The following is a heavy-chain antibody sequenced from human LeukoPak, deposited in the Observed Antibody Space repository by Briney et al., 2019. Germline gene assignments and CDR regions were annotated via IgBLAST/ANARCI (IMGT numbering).Heavy chain of an antibody. CDR1: GYTFSTYD. V-gene: IGHV1-8*01. D-gene: IGHD3-10*01. CDR2: MNPNSGNT. CDR3: ARGPSRDYGSGSSWFDP. Sequence: ASVKVSCKASGYTFSTYDINWVRQVTGQGLEWMGWMNPNSGNTGYAQNIQGRVTMTRNTSINTAYVELSSLRSEDTAVYYCARGPSRDYGSGSSWFDPWGQGTLVTVSS. J-gene: IGHJ5*02.